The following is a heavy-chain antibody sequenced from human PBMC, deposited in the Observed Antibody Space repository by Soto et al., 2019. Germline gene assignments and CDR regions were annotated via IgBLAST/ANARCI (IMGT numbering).Heavy chain of an antibody. CDR3: ARWWSGSRQGFDP. J-gene: IGHJ5*02. Sequence: QVQLQESGPGLVKPSQTLSLTCTVSGGSISSGDYYWSWIRQHPGKGLEWIGYIYYSGSTYYNPSXXXRXAISVDTSKNQFSLKLTSVTAADTDVYYCARWWSGSRQGFDPWGQGTLVTVSS. V-gene: IGHV4-31*03. CDR1: GGSISSGDYY. CDR2: IYYSGST. D-gene: IGHD3-3*01.